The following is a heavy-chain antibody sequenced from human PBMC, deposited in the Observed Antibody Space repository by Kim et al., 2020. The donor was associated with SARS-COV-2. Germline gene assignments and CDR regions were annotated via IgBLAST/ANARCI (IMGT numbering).Heavy chain of an antibody. CDR3: ASRDLWSVVAFDN. CDR1: GFTFNNYW. D-gene: IGHD3-3*01. CDR2: INTDGSST. J-gene: IGHJ3*02. Sequence: GGSLRLSCAASGFTFNNYWMQWVRQAPGKGLAWVSRINTDGSSTSYADSVKGRFTISRDNAKNTLYLQMNSLRAEDTAVYYCASRDLWSVVAFDNWGQGT. V-gene: IGHV3-74*01.